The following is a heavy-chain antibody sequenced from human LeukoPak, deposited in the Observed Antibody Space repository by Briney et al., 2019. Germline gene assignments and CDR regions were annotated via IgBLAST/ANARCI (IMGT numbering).Heavy chain of an antibody. J-gene: IGHJ6*02. CDR1: GFTVSSNY. CDR2: IYSGGST. CDR3: ARGSRQNYYDSSGYYSRSIYYYYGMDV. D-gene: IGHD3-22*01. V-gene: IGHV3-53*01. Sequence: PGGSLRLSCAASGFTVSSNYMSWVRQAPGKGLEWVSVIYSGGSTYYADSVKGRFTISRDNSKNTLYLQMNSLRAEDTAVYYCARGSRQNYYDSSGYYSRSIYYYYGMDVWGQGTTVTGSS.